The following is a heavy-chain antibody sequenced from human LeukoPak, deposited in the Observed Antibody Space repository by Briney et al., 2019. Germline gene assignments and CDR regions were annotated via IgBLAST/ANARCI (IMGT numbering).Heavy chain of an antibody. CDR2: IYTSGST. J-gene: IGHJ4*02. CDR3: ARGPVVVVPENYFDY. D-gene: IGHD2-15*01. CDR1: GGSLSSYY. V-gene: IGHV4-4*07. Sequence: SETLSLTCTVSGGSLSSYYWSWIRQPAGKGLEWTGRIYTSGSTNYNPSLKSRVTISVDTSKNQFSLKLSSVTAADTAVYYCARGPVVVVPENYFDYWGQGTLVTVSS.